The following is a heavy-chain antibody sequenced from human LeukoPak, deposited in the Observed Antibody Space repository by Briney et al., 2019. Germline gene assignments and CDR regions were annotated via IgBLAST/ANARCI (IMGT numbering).Heavy chain of an antibody. CDR2: IYTSGST. CDR1: GGSISSYY. CDR3: ASHFKSYWYFDL. J-gene: IGHJ2*01. Sequence: SETLSLTCTVSGGSISSYYWSWIRQPPGKGLEWIGYIYTSGSTNYNPSLKSRVTISVDTSKNQFSLKLSSVTAADTAVYYCASHFKSYWYFDLWGRGTLVTVSS. V-gene: IGHV4-4*09. D-gene: IGHD3-3*02.